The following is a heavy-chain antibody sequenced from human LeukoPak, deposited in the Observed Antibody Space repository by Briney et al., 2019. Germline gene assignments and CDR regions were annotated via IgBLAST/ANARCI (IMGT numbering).Heavy chain of an antibody. CDR1: GFTFSSYE. J-gene: IGHJ6*04. V-gene: IGHV3-48*03. Sequence: GGSLRLSCAASGFTFSSYEMNWVRQAPGKGLEWVSYISSSGSTIYYADSVKGRFTISRDNAKNSLYLQMNSLRAEDTAVYYCARVRVVWWYGMDDWGKGTTVTVSS. CDR3: ARVRVVWWYGMDD. D-gene: IGHD2-8*02. CDR2: ISSSGSTI.